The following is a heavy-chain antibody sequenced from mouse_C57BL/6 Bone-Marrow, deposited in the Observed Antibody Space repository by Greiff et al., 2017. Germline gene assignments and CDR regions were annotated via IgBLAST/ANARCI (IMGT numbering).Heavy chain of an antibody. CDR1: GFTFSDYG. CDR3: ARQDYGSSYDYAMDY. CDR2: ISNLAYSI. J-gene: IGHJ4*01. Sequence: DVKLVESGGGLVQPGGSLKLSCAASGFTFSDYGMAWVRQAPRKGPEWVAFISNLAYSIYYADTVTGLFTISRENAKNTLYLEMSSLRCEDTAMYYCARQDYGSSYDYAMDYWGQGTSVTVSS. V-gene: IGHV5-15*01. D-gene: IGHD1-1*01.